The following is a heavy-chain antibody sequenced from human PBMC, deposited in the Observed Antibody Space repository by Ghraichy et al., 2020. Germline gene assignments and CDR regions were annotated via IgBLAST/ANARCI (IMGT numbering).Heavy chain of an antibody. CDR1: GYTFSDYY. D-gene: IGHD6-19*01. CDR3: ARLPSSGCCDY. Sequence: ASGKVSCKASGYTFSDYYIHWVRQAPGQGLEWMGWINPDSGDTNYAQKFQGRVTMTRDTSISTTYMELRRLRSDDTAVYYCARLPSSGCCDYWGQGTLVTVSS. J-gene: IGHJ4*02. V-gene: IGHV1-2*02. CDR2: INPDSGDT.